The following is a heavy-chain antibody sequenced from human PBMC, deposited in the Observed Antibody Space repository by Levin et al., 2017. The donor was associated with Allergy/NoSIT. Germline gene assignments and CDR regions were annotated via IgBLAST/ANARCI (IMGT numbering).Heavy chain of an antibody. Sequence: GGSLRLSCAASGFTFSIYAMSWVRQTPGKGLEWVSTIGDSGHNRFYAESVEGRFTISRDNSKNTLFLQMNSLRAEDTAVYYCARRLESSSVRAPDFASWGQGTLVTVSS. V-gene: IGHV3-23*01. J-gene: IGHJ5*02. CDR3: ARRLESSSVRAPDFAS. D-gene: IGHD3-10*01. CDR1: GFTFSIYA. CDR2: IGDSGHNR.